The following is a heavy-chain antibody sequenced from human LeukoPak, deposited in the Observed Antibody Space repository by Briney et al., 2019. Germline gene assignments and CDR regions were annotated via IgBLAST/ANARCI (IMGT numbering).Heavy chain of an antibody. CDR2: INWSGVST. CDR1: GFSFDDYA. V-gene: IGHV3-20*04. Sequence: PGGSLRLSCAASGFSFDDYAMSWLRQAPGKGLEGVSGINWSGVSTGYADSVKGRFTISRDNTKNSLFLQLNSLRPEDTALYCCAKTSSNGRYSHSYGMDVWGQGTTVTVSS. CDR3: AKTSSNGRYSHSYGMDV. D-gene: IGHD2-8*01. J-gene: IGHJ6*02.